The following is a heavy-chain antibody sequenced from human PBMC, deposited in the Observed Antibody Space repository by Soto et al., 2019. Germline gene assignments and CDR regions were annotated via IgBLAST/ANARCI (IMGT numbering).Heavy chain of an antibody. CDR3: AHKTYYYDSSGYSGWFDP. CDR2: IYWDDDK. J-gene: IGHJ5*02. CDR1: GFSLSTSGVG. D-gene: IGHD3-22*01. Sequence: QITLKESGPTLVKPTQTLTLTCTFSGFSLSTSGVGVGWIRQPPGKALEWLALIYWDDDKRYSPPLKSRLTISKDXXKXQXXPTMTNMDPVDTATYYCAHKTYYYDSSGYSGWFDPWGQGTLVTVSS. V-gene: IGHV2-5*02.